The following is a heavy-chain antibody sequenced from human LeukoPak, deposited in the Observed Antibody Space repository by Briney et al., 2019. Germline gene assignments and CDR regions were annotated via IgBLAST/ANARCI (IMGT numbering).Heavy chain of an antibody. CDR1: GSTFNSYS. CDR3: ARDPRYCTGGVCYYFDY. D-gene: IGHD2-8*02. CDR2: ISSSSSYI. J-gene: IGHJ4*02. Sequence: GGSLRLSCAASGSTFNSYSMNWVRQAPGKGLEGVSSISSSSSYIYYGDSVKGRFTISRDNAKNSLYLQMNSLRAEDTAVYYCARDPRYCTGGVCYYFDYWGQGTLVTVSS. V-gene: IGHV3-21*01.